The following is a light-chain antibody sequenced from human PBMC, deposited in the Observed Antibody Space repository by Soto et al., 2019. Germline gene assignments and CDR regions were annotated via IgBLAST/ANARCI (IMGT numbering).Light chain of an antibody. Sequence: QSALTQPPSASGSPGQSVTTSCTGTSNDVGGYNYVSWYQQHPGKAPKLMIYEVTKRPSGVPDRFSGSKSGNTASLTVSGLQAEDEADYYCSSYAGSYRVFGTGTKVTVL. CDR2: EVT. J-gene: IGLJ1*01. CDR3: SSYAGSYRV. CDR1: SNDVGGYNY. V-gene: IGLV2-8*01.